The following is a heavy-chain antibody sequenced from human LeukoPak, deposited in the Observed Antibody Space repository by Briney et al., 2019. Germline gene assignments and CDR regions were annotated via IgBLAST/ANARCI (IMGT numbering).Heavy chain of an antibody. CDR2: ISSSSSYI. CDR3: ARGVVPTPYYFDY. V-gene: IGHV3-21*01. Sequence: GGSLRLSCAASGFTFSSHSMNWVRQAPGKGLEWVSSISSSSSYIYYADSVKGRSTISRDNAKNSLYLQMNSLRAEDTAVYYCARGVVPTPYYFDYWGQGTLVTVSS. CDR1: GFTFSSHS. J-gene: IGHJ4*02. D-gene: IGHD2-2*01.